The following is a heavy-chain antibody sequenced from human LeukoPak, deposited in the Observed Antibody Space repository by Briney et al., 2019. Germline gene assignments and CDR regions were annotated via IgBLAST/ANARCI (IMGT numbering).Heavy chain of an antibody. J-gene: IGHJ4*02. CDR3: ARDGAFRIYDY. V-gene: IGHV3-7*01. Sequence: GGSLRLSCAASGFTFSSYWLTWVRQAPGKGLEWVASIKQDGNEKYYVDSVKGRFTISRDNARNSLYLQMSSLRADDTAVYYCARDGAFRIYDYWGQGTLVTVSS. D-gene: IGHD3-3*02. CDR2: IKQDGNEK. CDR1: GFTFSSYW.